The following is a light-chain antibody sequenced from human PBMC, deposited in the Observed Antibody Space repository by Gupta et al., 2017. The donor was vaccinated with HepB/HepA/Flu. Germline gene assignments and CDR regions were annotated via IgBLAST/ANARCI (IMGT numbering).Light chain of an antibody. V-gene: IGKV3-15*01. CDR1: QSVSSN. CDR3: QQYNDWPPYT. Sequence: EIVMTQSPVTPSVSPGEGVTLSCRASQSVSSNLAWYQQKPCQAPRLLIYGASPRATGIPARFSGSGSGTEFTLTINGLQSEDFAVYYCQQYNDWPPYTFGQGTQVEIK. CDR2: GAS. J-gene: IGKJ2*01.